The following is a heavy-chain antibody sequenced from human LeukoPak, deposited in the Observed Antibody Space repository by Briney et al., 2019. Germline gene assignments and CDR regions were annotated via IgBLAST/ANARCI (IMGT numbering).Heavy chain of an antibody. CDR2: IYYSGTT. J-gene: IGHJ3*02. D-gene: IGHD3-22*01. V-gene: IGHV4-39*02. CDR3: ARDPSHYYDSSGYYGVAFDI. Sequence: SETLSLTCTVSGDSISSSTYYWGWIRQSPGKGLEWIGSIYYSGTTFYNPSLKSRVTTSVDTSKNQFSLKLSSVTAADTAVYYCARDPSHYYDSSGYYGVAFDIWGQGTMVTVSS. CDR1: GDSISSSTYY.